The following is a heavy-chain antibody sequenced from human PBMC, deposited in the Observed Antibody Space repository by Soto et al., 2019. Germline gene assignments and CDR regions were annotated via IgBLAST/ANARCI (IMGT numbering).Heavy chain of an antibody. CDR1: GFTFRNYD. Sequence: EVQLVESGGGLVQPGGSLRLSFEASGFTFRNYDMHWVRQGTGKGLEWVSGISAAGDPDYADSVEGRFIISRENAQNSFFLQMNSLRVGDTAVYYCARTDRDFYGLDVWGQGTTVIVSS. V-gene: IGHV3-13*05. CDR3: ARTDRDFYGLDV. J-gene: IGHJ6*02. CDR2: ISAAGDP.